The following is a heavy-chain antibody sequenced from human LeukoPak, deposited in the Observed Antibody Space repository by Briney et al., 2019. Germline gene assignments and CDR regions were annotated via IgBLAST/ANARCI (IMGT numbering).Heavy chain of an antibody. CDR3: PRPQGYQLLDFEY. J-gene: IGHJ4*02. Sequence: PSETLSLTCTVSGGSISSSSYYWGWIRQPPAKGLEWIRRIYYSGSTYYNPSLKSRVTIAVDTSKNQFSLKLSSVTAADTAVYYCPRPQGYQLLDFEYWGQGTLVTVSS. CDR2: IYYSGST. CDR1: GGSISSSSYY. D-gene: IGHD2-2*01. V-gene: IGHV4-39*01.